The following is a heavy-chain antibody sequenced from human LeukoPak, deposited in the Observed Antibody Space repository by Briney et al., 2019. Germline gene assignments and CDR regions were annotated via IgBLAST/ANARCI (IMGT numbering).Heavy chain of an antibody. CDR3: ATQNTNYYDSSGYPFDI. D-gene: IGHD3-22*01. CDR1: GYRFTNYW. V-gene: IGHV5-51*01. CDR2: IFPGDSDT. J-gene: IGHJ3*02. Sequence: GGSLKISCKGSGYRFTNYWIGWVRQVPGEGLEWMGFIFPGDSDTRYRPSFQGQVTISADKSISTAYLQWSSLKASDTAMYYCATQNTNYYDSSGYPFDIWGQGTMVTVSS.